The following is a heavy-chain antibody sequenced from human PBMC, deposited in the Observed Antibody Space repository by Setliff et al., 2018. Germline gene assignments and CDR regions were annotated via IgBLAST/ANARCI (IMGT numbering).Heavy chain of an antibody. CDR3: ARVAEYDTIDI. CDR2: ISSNGVRL. CDR1: GFTFSSYW. V-gene: IGHV3-64*02. D-gene: IGHD3-16*01. J-gene: IGHJ3*02. Sequence: GGSLRLSCVASGFTFSSYWMDWVRQAPGKGLEYVSAISSNGVRLSYADSVKGRFTISRDISKNTLYLQMDSLRHEDTAVYYCARVAEYDTIDIWGQGTMVTVSS.